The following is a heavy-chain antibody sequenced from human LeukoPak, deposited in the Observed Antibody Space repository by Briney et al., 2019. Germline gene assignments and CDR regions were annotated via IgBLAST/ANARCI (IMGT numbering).Heavy chain of an antibody. Sequence: SVKVSCKASGGTFSSYAISWVRQAPGQGLEWMGGIIPIFGSANYAQKFQGRVTITTDESTSTAYMELSSLRSEDTAVYYCASSKYGSGHLWGQGTLVTVSS. D-gene: IGHD3-10*01. J-gene: IGHJ4*02. CDR1: GGTFSSYA. V-gene: IGHV1-69*05. CDR2: IIPIFGSA. CDR3: ASSKYGSGHL.